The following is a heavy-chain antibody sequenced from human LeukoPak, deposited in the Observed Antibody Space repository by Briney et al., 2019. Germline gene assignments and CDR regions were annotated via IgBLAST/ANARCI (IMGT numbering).Heavy chain of an antibody. CDR1: GFTVSSNY. CDR2: IYSGGST. Sequence: GGSLRLSCAASGFTVSSNYMSWVRQAPGKGLEWVSVIYSGGSTYYADSVKGRFTISRDNSKNTLYLQMNSPRAEDTAVYYCARDHSPSGYSSGWYPAFDIWGQGTMVTVSS. CDR3: ARDHSPSGYSSGWYPAFDI. J-gene: IGHJ3*02. D-gene: IGHD6-19*01. V-gene: IGHV3-53*01.